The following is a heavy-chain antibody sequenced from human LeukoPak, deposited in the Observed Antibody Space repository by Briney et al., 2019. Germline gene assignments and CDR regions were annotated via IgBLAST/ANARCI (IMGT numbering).Heavy chain of an antibody. D-gene: IGHD6-13*01. V-gene: IGHV3-23*01. Sequence: GGSLRLSCAASGFTFSSYAMSWVRQAPGKGLEWVSAISGSGGSTYYADSVKGRFTISRDNSKNTLYLQMNSLRAEDTAVYYCAKWGNTLSSSPRDGMDVWGQGTTVTVSS. CDR3: AKWGNTLSSSPRDGMDV. CDR2: ISGSGGST. J-gene: IGHJ6*02. CDR1: GFTFSSYA.